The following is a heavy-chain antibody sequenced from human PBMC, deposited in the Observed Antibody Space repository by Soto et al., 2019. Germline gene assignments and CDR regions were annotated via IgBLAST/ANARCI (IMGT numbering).Heavy chain of an antibody. D-gene: IGHD4-4*01. J-gene: IGHJ6*02. CDR2: ISSSSSYI. CDR3: ARTTVTTRDYYYGMDV. V-gene: IGHV3-21*01. Sequence: EVQLVESGGGLVKPGGSLRLSCAASGFTFSSYSMNWVRQAPGKGLEWVSSISSSSSYIYYADSVKGRFTISRDNAKNSLYLQMNSLIAEDTAVYYCARTTVTTRDYYYGMDVWGQGTTVTVSS. CDR1: GFTFSSYS.